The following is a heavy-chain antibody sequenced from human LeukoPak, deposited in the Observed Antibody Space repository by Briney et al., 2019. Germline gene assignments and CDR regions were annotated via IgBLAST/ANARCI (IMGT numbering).Heavy chain of an antibody. CDR1: GFTFSSYT. CDR2: ISGSGVTT. D-gene: IGHD2-2*01. CDR3: SKWKAIVLVPAARSPIDY. J-gene: IGHJ4*02. V-gene: IGHV3-23*01. Sequence: PGGSLRLSCAASGFTFSSYTLNWVRQAPGKGLEWVSGISGSGVTTYYADSVKGRFTISRDNSKHTLYLQMNSLRAEDTAVYYCSKWKAIVLVPAARSPIDYWGQGTLVTVSS.